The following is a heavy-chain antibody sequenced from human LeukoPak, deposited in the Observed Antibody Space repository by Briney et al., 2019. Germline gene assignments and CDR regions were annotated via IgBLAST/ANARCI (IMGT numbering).Heavy chain of an antibody. J-gene: IGHJ4*02. V-gene: IGHV1-46*01. CDR3: ARGNYYDSSGPMYYFDY. CDR2: INPSGGST. CDR1: GYTFTSYY. D-gene: IGHD3-22*01. Sequence: GASVKVSCKASGYTFTSYYMHWVRQAPGQGLEWMGTINPSGGSTSYAQKFQGRVTMTRDTSTSTVYMELSSLRSEDTAVYYCARGNYYDSSGPMYYFDYWGQGTLVTVSS.